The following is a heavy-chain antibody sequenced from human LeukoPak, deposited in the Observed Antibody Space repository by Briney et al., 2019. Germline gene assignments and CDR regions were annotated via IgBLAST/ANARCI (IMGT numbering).Heavy chain of an antibody. CDR3: ARDLRPGGAFDI. CDR1: GFTFSSYS. V-gene: IGHV3-48*01. Sequence: PGGSLRLSCAASGFTFSSYSMNWVRQAPGKGLEWVSYISSSSSTIYYADSVKGRFTISRGNAKNSLYLQMNSLRAEDTAVYYCARDLRPGGAFDIWGQGTMVTVSS. CDR2: ISSSSSTI. J-gene: IGHJ3*02. D-gene: IGHD3-16*01.